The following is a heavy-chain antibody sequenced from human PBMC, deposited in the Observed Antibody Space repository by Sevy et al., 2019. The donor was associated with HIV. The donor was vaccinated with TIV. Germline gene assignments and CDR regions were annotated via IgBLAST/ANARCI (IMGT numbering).Heavy chain of an antibody. CDR1: GFTFSNIS. CDR3: AREGGTKPHGY. V-gene: IGHV3-23*01. Sequence: GGSLRLSFPASGFTFSNISMSGAPHPPGRGRGGVSTFFFGCGGINYEDSWKGRFTISRDNSKSSVELEKNNLEPGATAVYFWAREGGTKPHGYWGQGNLVTVSS. CDR2: FFFGCGGI. J-gene: IGHJ4*02. D-gene: IGHD2-8*01.